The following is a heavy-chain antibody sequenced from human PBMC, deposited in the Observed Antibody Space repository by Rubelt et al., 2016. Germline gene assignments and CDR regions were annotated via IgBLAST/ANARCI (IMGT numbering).Heavy chain of an antibody. CDR2: IYYSGTT. V-gene: IGHV4-59*12. J-gene: IGHJ5*02. CDR3: AREDGDYAHH. D-gene: IGHD4-17*01. Sequence: QVQLQESGPGLVKPSETLSLTCTVSGGSISSYYWSWIRQPPGKGLEWIGYIYYSGTTYSNPSLKTRPTISLDKSKNQFSLKLSSVTAADTAVYYCAREDGDYAHHWGQGTLVTVSS. CDR1: GGSISSYY.